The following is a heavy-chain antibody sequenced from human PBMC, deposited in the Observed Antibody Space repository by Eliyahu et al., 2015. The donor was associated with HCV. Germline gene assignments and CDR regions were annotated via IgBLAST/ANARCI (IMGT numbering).Heavy chain of an antibody. Sequence: EVQLVESGGGLVQPGGSLRLSCAASGFTFSSYWMPWVRQAPGKGLVWVPPINSDGSSTSYADSVKGRFTISRDNAKNTLYLQMNSLRAEDTAVYYCASHEVTRYSGYDYMNWGQGTLVTVSS. D-gene: IGHD5-12*01. V-gene: IGHV3-74*01. CDR2: INSDGSST. CDR1: GFTFSSYW. CDR3: ASHEVTRYSGYDYMN. J-gene: IGHJ4*02.